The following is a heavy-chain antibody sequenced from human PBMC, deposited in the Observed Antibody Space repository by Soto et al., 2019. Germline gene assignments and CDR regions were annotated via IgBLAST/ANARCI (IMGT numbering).Heavy chain of an antibody. CDR1: GFNLNDFG. V-gene: IGHV3-30*18. CDR2: ISYDGSSE. J-gene: IGHJ6*02. Sequence: QVQLVESGGDVVQPGRSLRVSCEASGFNLNDFGIHWVRQTPGKGLEWVAVISYDGSSEYYVDSVKDRFTVSRDNSKGTVYLQMNTLRGDDTAVYYCAKDSLGSAMDVWGQGTTVIVSS. CDR3: AKDSLGSAMDV. D-gene: IGHD3-10*01.